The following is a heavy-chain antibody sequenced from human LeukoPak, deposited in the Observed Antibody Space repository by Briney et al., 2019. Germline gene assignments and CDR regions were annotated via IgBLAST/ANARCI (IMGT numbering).Heavy chain of an antibody. V-gene: IGHV3-9*01. CDR2: ITWNSGNT. J-gene: IGHJ4*02. D-gene: IGHD3-22*01. CDR3: AKSRDSNTWYYFDY. CDR1: GFTFDDYA. Sequence: PGRSLRLSCAASGFTFDDYAMHWVRQAPGKGLEWVSGITWNSGNTAYADSVKGRFTISRDNAKNSLYLQMNSLRAEDAALYYCAKSRDSNTWYYFDYWGRGTLVTVSS.